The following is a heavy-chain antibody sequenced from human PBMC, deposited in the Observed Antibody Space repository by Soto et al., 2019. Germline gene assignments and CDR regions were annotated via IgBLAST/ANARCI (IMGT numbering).Heavy chain of an antibody. Sequence: GASVKVSSKASGYTFTIYGITLVRQAPGQGLEWMGWISAYNGNTNYAQKLQGRVTMTTDTSTSTAYMELRSLRSDDTAVYYCARASPSITIFGVVISDWFDPWGQGTLVTVSS. V-gene: IGHV1-18*01. CDR2: ISAYNGNT. J-gene: IGHJ5*02. CDR3: ARASPSITIFGVVISDWFDP. CDR1: GYTFTIYG. D-gene: IGHD3-3*01.